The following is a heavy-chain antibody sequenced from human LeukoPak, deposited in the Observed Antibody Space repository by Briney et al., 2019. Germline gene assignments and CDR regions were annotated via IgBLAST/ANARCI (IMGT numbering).Heavy chain of an antibody. CDR2: IIPMFGTP. Sequence: SVTVSFKASGGSFNNYAFTWVRQAPGQGLEWMGGIIPMFGTPKYAQEFQGRVTITTDESTSTAYMELSSLTSEDTAMYYCARGFSGYDFTNWFDSWGQGTLVAVSS. CDR3: ARGFSGYDFTNWFDS. CDR1: GGSFNNYA. V-gene: IGHV1-69*05. J-gene: IGHJ5*01. D-gene: IGHD5-12*01.